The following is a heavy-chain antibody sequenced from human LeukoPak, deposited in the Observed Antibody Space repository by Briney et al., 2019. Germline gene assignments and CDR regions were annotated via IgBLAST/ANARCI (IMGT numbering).Heavy chain of an antibody. Sequence: PSETLSLTCTVSGGSISSSSYYWGWIRQPPGKGLEWIGSIYYSGSTNYNPSLKSRVTISVDTSKNQFSLKLSSVTAADTAVYYCARGEGRYYDFWSGFDYYYYGMDVWGQGTTVTVSS. D-gene: IGHD3-3*01. CDR2: IYYSGST. CDR1: GGSISSSSYY. J-gene: IGHJ6*02. CDR3: ARGEGRYYDFWSGFDYYYYGMDV. V-gene: IGHV4-39*07.